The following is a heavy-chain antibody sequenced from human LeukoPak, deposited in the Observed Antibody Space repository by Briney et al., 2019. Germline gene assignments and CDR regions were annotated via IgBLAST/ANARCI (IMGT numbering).Heavy chain of an antibody. D-gene: IGHD4-23*01. CDR3: ARSPGGNASTWLDY. V-gene: IGHV1-3*02. CDR2: TNGATGNT. J-gene: IGHJ4*02. Sequence: GASVKVSCKASGYTFTNYALHWVRQAPGQSLEWMGWTNGATGNTRFSQDFQGRLTITIDTSASSGYVELSSLRSEDTAVYYCARSPGGNASTWLDYWGQGTLVTVSS. CDR1: GYTFTNYA.